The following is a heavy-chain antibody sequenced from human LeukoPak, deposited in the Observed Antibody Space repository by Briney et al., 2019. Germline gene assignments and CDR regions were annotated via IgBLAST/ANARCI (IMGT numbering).Heavy chain of an antibody. J-gene: IGHJ5*02. Sequence: PSETLSLTCTVSGGSISSSGYYWGWIRQPPGKGLEWIGSIYYSGGNYYNPSLNSRVTISVDTSKNQFSLRLSSVTAADTAVYYCARGVSPDSYCSSTSCYSGWSDPWGQGTLVTVSS. D-gene: IGHD2-2*01. CDR1: GGSISSSGYY. V-gene: IGHV4-39*07. CDR2: IYYSGGN. CDR3: ARGVSPDSYCSSTSCYSGWSDP.